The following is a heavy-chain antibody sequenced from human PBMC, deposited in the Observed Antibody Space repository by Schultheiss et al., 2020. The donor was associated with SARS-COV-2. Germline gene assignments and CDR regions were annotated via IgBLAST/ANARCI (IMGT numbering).Heavy chain of an antibody. V-gene: IGHV3-30*04. CDR1: GFTFSSYA. Sequence: GGSLRLSCAASGFTFSSYAMHWVRQAPGKGLEWVAVISYDGSNKYYADSVKGRFTISRDNSKNTLYLQMNSLRAEDTAVYYCARDLTLSYYDSSGPPLVYWGQGTLVTVDS. CDR2: ISYDGSNK. CDR3: ARDLTLSYYDSSGPPLVY. J-gene: IGHJ4*02. D-gene: IGHD3-22*01.